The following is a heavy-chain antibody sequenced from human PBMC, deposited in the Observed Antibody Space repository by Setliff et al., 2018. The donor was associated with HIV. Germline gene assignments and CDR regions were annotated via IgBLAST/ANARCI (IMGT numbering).Heavy chain of an antibody. CDR1: GFNFNNYA. D-gene: IGHD6-19*01. CDR3: VKGGSLAGQFYYYMHV. V-gene: IGHV3-9*01. Sequence: GGSLRLSCKGSGFNFNNYAMHWVRQPPGKGLEWVSGITWQGGVLGYADSVKGRFTITRDNVVSCLYLQMASVTTEDTASYFCVKGGSLAGQFYYYMHVWGKGTTVTVSS. CDR2: ITWQGGVL. J-gene: IGHJ6*03.